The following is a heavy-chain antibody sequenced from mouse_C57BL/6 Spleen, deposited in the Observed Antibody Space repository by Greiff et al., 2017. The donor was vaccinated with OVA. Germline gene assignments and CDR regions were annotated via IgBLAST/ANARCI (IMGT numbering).Heavy chain of an antibody. D-gene: IGHD1-1*01. Sequence: EVMLVESEGGLVQPGSSMKLSCTASGFTFSDYYMAWVRQVPEQGLEWVANINYDGSSTYYLDSLKSRFIISRDNAKNILDLQMSSLKSEDTATYYCAREDTTVGWYFDVWGTGTTVTVSS. CDR1: GFTFSDYY. CDR3: AREDTTVGWYFDV. CDR2: INYDGSST. J-gene: IGHJ1*03. V-gene: IGHV5-16*01.